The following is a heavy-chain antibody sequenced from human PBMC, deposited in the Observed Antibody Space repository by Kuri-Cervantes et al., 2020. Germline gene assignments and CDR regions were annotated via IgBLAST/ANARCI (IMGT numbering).Heavy chain of an antibody. J-gene: IGHJ4*02. V-gene: IGHV4-39*07. CDR3: ARDRSRVDY. CDR2: IYYSGST. Sequence: SETLSLTCTVSGGSISSSSYYWGWIRQPPGKGLEWIGSIYYSGSTYYNPSLKSRVTISVDTSKNQFSLKLSSVTAADTAVYYCARDRSRVDYWGQGTLVNVSS. D-gene: IGHD2-2*01. CDR1: GGSISSSSYY.